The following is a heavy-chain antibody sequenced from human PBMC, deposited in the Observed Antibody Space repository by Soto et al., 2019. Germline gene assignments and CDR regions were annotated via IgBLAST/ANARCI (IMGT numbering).Heavy chain of an antibody. D-gene: IGHD3-10*01. CDR1: GGTLSSFS. CDR3: AGEAGEYGGDY. J-gene: IGHJ4*02. CDR2: IIPIPGIP. V-gene: IGHV1-69*02. Sequence: QVQLVQSGAEVKKAGSSVKVSCKASGGTLSSFSISWVRQAPGQGLEWMGRIIPIPGIPDYAQKFQGRVTITADKSTSTAYRELTSLTSEDTAVNYWAGEAGEYGGDYGGQGTLVTV.